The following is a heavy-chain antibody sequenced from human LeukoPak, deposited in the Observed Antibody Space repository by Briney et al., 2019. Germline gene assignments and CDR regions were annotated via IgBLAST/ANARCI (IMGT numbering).Heavy chain of an antibody. CDR1: GFSLNTEGVA. D-gene: IGHD4-17*01. V-gene: IGHV2-5*02. CDR3: AHRQEAANTYGPSFDY. CDR2: IYWDDDK. Sequence: SGPTLVKPTQTLTLTCTFSGFSLNTEGVAVGWIRQPPKKPLEWLALIYWDDDKSYSPSLEDRLTISKDTSKNQVVLTMTNVDPVDTGTYFCAHRQEAANTYGPSFDYWGQGTLVTVSA. J-gene: IGHJ4*02.